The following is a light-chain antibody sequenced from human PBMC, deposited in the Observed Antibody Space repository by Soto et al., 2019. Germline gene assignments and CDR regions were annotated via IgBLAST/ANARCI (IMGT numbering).Light chain of an antibody. V-gene: IGKV1-5*03. J-gene: IGKJ1*01. Sequence: DIQMTQSPSTLSASVGDRVTITCRASQSISSWLAWYQQKPGKAPKLLIYKASTLESGVPSRFSGGGSGTEFTLNISSLQPDEFATYYCQQYNDYWTFGQGTKVEIK. CDR2: KAS. CDR1: QSISSW. CDR3: QQYNDYWT.